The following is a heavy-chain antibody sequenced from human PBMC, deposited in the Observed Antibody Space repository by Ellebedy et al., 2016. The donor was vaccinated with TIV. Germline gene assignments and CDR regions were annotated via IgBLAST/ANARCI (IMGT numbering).Heavy chain of an antibody. Sequence: SLKISCAASGFTSDDYAMHWVRQGPGKGLEWVSGISSKSGSVGYADSVKGRFTISRDNAKNSLYLEMNSLRPEDTAFYYCAKDIAVGSLVRGATFDYWGRGILVTVSS. CDR1: GFTSDDYA. CDR2: ISSKSGSV. D-gene: IGHD3-10*01. CDR3: AKDIAVGSLVRGATFDY. V-gene: IGHV3-9*02. J-gene: IGHJ4*02.